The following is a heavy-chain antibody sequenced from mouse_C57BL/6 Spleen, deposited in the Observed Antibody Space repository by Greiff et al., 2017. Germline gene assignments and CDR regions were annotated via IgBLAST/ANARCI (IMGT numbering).Heavy chain of an antibody. Sequence: EVQGVESGGGLVKPGGSLKLSCAASGFTFSSYAMSWVRQTPDKRLEWVATISDGGRYTYYPDNVKGRFTISRDNTKNKLYRQMSHLKSEDTAMYYCARDPSDSNYDPWFAYWGQGTLVTVAA. CDR3: ARDPSDSNYDPWFAY. V-gene: IGHV5-4*01. CDR1: GFTFSSYA. CDR2: ISDGGRYT. J-gene: IGHJ3*01. D-gene: IGHD2-5*01.